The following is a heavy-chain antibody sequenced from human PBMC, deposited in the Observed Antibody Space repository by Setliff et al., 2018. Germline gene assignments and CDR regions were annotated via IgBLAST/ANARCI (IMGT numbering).Heavy chain of an antibody. CDR1: GFTFSAFA. Sequence: GGSLRLSCAASGFTFSAFAMTWVRQAPGKRLEWVSTISGTGGNTYYADSVQGRFVISRDNSMNTLYLQMNRLRAEDTAVFYCVKGSDPYYFYYMDVCGKGTTVTVSS. CDR2: ISGTGGNT. J-gene: IGHJ6*03. CDR3: VKGSDPYYFYYMDV. V-gene: IGHV3-23*01. D-gene: IGHD2-21*02.